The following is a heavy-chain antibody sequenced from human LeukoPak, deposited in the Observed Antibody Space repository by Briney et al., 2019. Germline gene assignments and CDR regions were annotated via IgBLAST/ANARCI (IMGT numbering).Heavy chain of an antibody. D-gene: IGHD6-19*01. CDR1: GFTFSSYS. CDR2: ISSSSSYI. J-gene: IGHJ4*02. CDR3: ARGRAVPGTRDYHY. V-gene: IGHV3-21*01. Sequence: GGSLRLSCAASGFTFSSYSMNWVRQAPGKGLEWVSSISSSSSYIYYADSVKGRFTISRDNAKNSLYLQMNSLRAEDTAVYYYARGRAVPGTRDYHYWGQGTLVTVSS.